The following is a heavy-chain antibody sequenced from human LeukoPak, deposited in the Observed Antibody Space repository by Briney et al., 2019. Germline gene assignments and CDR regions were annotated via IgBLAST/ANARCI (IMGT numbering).Heavy chain of an antibody. CDR1: GGSISSSSYY. V-gene: IGHV4-39*01. CDR2: IYYRGTT. Sequence: SETLSLTCTVSGGSISSSSYYWGWIRQPPGKGLEWIGSIYYRGTTYYDPSLKSRVTISVDTSKNQFSLKLSSVTAADTAVFYCARLWFGELYFDYWGQGTLVTVSS. D-gene: IGHD3-10*01. J-gene: IGHJ4*02. CDR3: ARLWFGELYFDY.